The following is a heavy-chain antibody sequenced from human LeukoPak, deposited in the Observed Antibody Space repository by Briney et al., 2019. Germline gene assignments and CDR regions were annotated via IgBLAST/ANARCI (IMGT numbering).Heavy chain of an antibody. CDR2: ISSSSSYI. D-gene: IGHD6-13*01. CDR3: ARDSYSSSGYDWFDP. V-gene: IGHV3-21*01. J-gene: IGHJ5*02. CDR1: GFTFSSYS. Sequence: GGSLRLSCAASGFTFSSYSMNWVRQAPGKGLEWVSSISSSSSYIYYADSVKGRFTISRDNAKNSLYLQMNSLRAEDTAVYYCARDSYSSSGYDWFDPWGQGTLVTVSS.